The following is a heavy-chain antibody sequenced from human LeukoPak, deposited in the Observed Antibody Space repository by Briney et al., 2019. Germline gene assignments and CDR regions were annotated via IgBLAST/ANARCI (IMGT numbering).Heavy chain of an antibody. J-gene: IGHJ4*02. CDR2: ISSSSSYI. D-gene: IGHD5-18*01. CDR3: ARANRRRYSYAAGDY. CDR1: GFTFSSYS. V-gene: IGHV3-21*01. Sequence: PGGSLRLSCAASGFTFSSYSMNWVRQAPGKGLEWVSSISSSSSYIYYADSVKGRFTISRDNAKNSLYLQMNSLRAEDTAVYYCARANRRRYSYAAGDYWGQGTLVTVSS.